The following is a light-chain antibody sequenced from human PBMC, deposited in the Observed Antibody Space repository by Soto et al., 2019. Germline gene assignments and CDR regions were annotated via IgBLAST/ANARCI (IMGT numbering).Light chain of an antibody. CDR1: QSINTW. J-gene: IGKJ1*01. V-gene: IGKV1-5*03. CDR2: DGS. CDR3: QQYKTYYRT. Sequence: DIQMTQSPSTLSASVGDRITITCRASQSINTWLAWYQQKPGEAPKLLIYDGSTLERVGPSRFSGSGSGTELTLTNSRLQHDDFGTFNCQQYKTYYRTIGQGTTVEV.